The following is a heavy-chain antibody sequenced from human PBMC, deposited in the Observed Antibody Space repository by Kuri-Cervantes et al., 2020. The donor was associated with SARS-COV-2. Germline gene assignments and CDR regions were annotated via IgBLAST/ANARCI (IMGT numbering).Heavy chain of an antibody. Sequence: LRLSCSVSGGSISSGSYYCTWIRQPAGKGLERIGHIYTSGGTNYNPSLKSRVTISVDTSKNQFSLKLSSVTAADTAVYYCARGLGIQGCYYGMDVWGQGTTVTVSS. V-gene: IGHV4-61*09. J-gene: IGHJ6*02. CDR3: ARGLGIQGCYYGMDV. CDR2: IYTSGGT. D-gene: IGHD3-9*01. CDR1: GGSISSGSYY.